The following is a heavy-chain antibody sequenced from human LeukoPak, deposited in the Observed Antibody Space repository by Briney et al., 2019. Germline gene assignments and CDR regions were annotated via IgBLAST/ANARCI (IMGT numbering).Heavy chain of an antibody. J-gene: IGHJ5*02. D-gene: IGHD2-2*01. CDR3: ARGGDCSSTSCHPFWFDP. V-gene: IGHV4-30-4*01. CDR2: IYYSGST. Sequence: SETLSLTCTISGGSISSGDYYWSWIRQPPGKGLEWIGYIYYSGSTYYNPSLKSRVPISVDTSKNQFSLKLSSVTAADTAVYYCARGGDCSSTSCHPFWFDPWGQGTLVTVSS. CDR1: GGSISSGDYY.